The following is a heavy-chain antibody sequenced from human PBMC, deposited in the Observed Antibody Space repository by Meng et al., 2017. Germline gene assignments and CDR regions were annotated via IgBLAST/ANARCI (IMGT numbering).Heavy chain of an antibody. D-gene: IGHD2-2*02. Sequence: QVQLQESGSRLVRPSQTLSLTCTVSGASISSAVFWLCIRQPPGKDLEWIGYISYSGATHYNPTLKSRLTISVDTAKNQFSLSLSSVTAADTAVYYCARVVGDCASCYKGWFDPWGQGTLVTVSS. J-gene: IGHJ5*02. CDR2: ISYSGAT. V-gene: IGHV4-30-4*01. CDR1: GASISSAVF. CDR3: ARVVGDCASCYKGWFDP.